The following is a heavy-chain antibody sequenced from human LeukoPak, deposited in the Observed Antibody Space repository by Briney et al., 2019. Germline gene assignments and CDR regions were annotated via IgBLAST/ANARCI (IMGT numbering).Heavy chain of an antibody. CDR2: IWYDGSNK. V-gene: IGHV3-33*01. Sequence: GRSLRLSCAASGFTFRSYGMHWVRQAPGKGLEWVALIWYDGSNKYYADSVKGRFTISRDDSKNTAYLQMNSLKTEDTAVYYCTRLNMDVWGQGTTVTVSS. J-gene: IGHJ6*02. CDR3: TRLNMDV. CDR1: GFTFRSYG.